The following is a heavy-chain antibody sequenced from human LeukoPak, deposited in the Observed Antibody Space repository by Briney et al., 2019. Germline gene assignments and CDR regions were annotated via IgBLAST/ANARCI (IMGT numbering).Heavy chain of an antibody. J-gene: IGHJ4*02. CDR2: ISSSSSTI. CDR1: GFTFSSYS. D-gene: IGHD6-13*01. Sequence: GGSLRLSCAASGFTFSSYSMNWVRQAPGKGREWVSYISSSSSTIYYADSVKGRFTISRDNAKNSLYLQMNSLRAEDTAVYYCARDPSAGIDYWGQGTLVTVSS. V-gene: IGHV3-48*04. CDR3: ARDPSAGIDY.